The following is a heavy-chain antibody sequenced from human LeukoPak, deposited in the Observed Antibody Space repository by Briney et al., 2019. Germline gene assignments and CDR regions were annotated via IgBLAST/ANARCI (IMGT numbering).Heavy chain of an antibody. J-gene: IGHJ6*02. CDR1: GYTFTGYY. Sequence: ASVKVSCKASGYTFTGYYMHWVRQAPGQGLEWMGWINPNSGGTNCAQKFQGRVTMTRDTSISTAYMELSRLRSDDTAVYYCARDPGYCSSTSCGMDVWGQGTTVTVSS. V-gene: IGHV1-2*02. CDR3: ARDPGYCSSTSCGMDV. D-gene: IGHD2-2*01. CDR2: INPNSGGT.